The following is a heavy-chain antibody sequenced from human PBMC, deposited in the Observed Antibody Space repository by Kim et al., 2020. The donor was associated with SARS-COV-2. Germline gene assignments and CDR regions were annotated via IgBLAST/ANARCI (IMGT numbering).Heavy chain of an antibody. CDR1: GFTFNNFA. V-gene: IGHV3-33*01. Sequence: GGSLRLSCAASGFTFNNFAMHWVRQAPGKGLEWVAVIWYDGNNKYYVDSVKGRFTISRDNSKNTLDLQMNSLRGEDTAVYYCARGCGSDCYYGFDVWGQGTMVTVSS. J-gene: IGHJ3*01. D-gene: IGHD2-21*02. CDR2: IWYDGNNK. CDR3: ARGCGSDCYYGFDV.